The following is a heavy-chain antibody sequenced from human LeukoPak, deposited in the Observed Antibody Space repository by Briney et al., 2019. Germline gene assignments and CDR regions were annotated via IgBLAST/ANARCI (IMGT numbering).Heavy chain of an antibody. CDR1: GGSFSGYY. Sequence: RPSETLSLTCAVYGGSFSGYYWSWIRQPPGKGLEWIGEINHSGSTNYNPSLKSRVTISVDTSKNQFSLKLSSVTAADTAVYYCASFQWNRYYYGMDVWGQGTTVTVSS. J-gene: IGHJ6*02. V-gene: IGHV4-34*01. D-gene: IGHD1-1*01. CDR2: INHSGST. CDR3: ASFQWNRYYYGMDV.